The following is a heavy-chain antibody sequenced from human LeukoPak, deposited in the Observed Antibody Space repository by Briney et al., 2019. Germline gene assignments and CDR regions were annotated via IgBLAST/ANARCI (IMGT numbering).Heavy chain of an antibody. J-gene: IGHJ4*02. CDR3: ARWGVGDY. D-gene: IGHD1-26*01. Sequence: GGSLRLSCTASGFTFGDYAMSWVRQAPGKGLEWVSYISSSGTIYYADSVKGRFTISRDNAKNSLYLQMNSLRAEDTALYYCARWGVGDYWGQGTLVTVSS. CDR1: GFTFGDYA. V-gene: IGHV3-69-1*02. CDR2: ISSSGTI.